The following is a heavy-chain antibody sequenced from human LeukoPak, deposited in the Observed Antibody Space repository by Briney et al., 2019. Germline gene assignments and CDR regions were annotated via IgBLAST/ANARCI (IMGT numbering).Heavy chain of an antibody. V-gene: IGHV4-39*07. CDR3: ARGSLYYDFWSGYYY. D-gene: IGHD3-3*01. Sequence: SETLSLTCTVSGGSISSSTYYWGWIRQPPGKGLEWIGEINHSGSTNYNPSLKSRVTISVDTSKNQFSLKLSSVTAADTAVYYCARGSLYYDFWSGYYYWGQGTLVTVSS. J-gene: IGHJ4*02. CDR1: GGSISSSTYY. CDR2: INHSGST.